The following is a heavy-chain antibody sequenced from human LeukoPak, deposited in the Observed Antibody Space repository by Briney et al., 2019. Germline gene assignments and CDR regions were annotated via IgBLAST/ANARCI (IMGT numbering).Heavy chain of an antibody. D-gene: IGHD3-22*01. V-gene: IGHV4-38-2*02. CDR3: ARGFYYDSSGYAY. CDR1: GYSISSGYY. Sequence: SETLSLTCTVSGYSISSGYYWGWIRQPPGKGLEWIGSIYHSGSTYYNPSLKSRVTISVDTSKNQFSLKLSSVTAADTAVYYRARGFYYDSSGYAYWGQGTLVTVSS. CDR2: IYHSGST. J-gene: IGHJ4*02.